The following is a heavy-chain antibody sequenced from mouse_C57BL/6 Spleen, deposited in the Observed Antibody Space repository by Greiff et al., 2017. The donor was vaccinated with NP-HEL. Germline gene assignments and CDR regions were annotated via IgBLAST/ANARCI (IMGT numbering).Heavy chain of an antibody. CDR2: IDPNSGGT. V-gene: IGHV1-72*01. D-gene: IGHD2-1*01. CDR3: ARGGSTMGWYFDV. CDR1: GYTFTSYW. J-gene: IGHJ1*03. Sequence: VKLMESGAELVKPGASVKLSCKASGYTFTSYWMHWVKQRPGRGLEWIGRIDPNSGGTKYNEKFKSKATLTVDKPSSTAYMQLSSLTSEDSAVYYCARGGSTMGWYFDVWGTGTTVTVSS.